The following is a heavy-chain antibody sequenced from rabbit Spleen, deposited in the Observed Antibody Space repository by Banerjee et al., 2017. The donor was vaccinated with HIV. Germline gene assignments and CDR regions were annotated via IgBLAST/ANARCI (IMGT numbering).Heavy chain of an antibody. CDR1: GIDFSSSYY. D-gene: IGHD6-1*01. CDR2: IKTGSATKG. CDR3: ARGYNGVSYRIDL. J-gene: IGHJ4*01. V-gene: IGHV1S45*01. Sequence: QEQLEESGGGLIQPEGSLTLTCTASGIDFSSSYYMCWVRQAPGKGLEWIACIKTGSATKGYYANWAKGRFTISKTSSTTVTLQMTSLTAADTATYFCARGYNGVSYRIDLWGQGTLVTVS.